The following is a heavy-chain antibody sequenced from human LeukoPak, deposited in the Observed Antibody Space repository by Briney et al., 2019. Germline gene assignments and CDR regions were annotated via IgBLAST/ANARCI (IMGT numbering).Heavy chain of an antibody. J-gene: IGHJ4*02. CDR2: ISGSGGST. D-gene: IGHD4-17*01. V-gene: IGHV3-23*01. CDR3: ANGYGDYKVSRRQAQN. Sequence: GGSLRLSCAVSGLSVSNIYITWVRQAPGKGLEWVSAISGSGGSTYYADSVKGRFTISRDNSMNTLYLQMNSLRAEDTAVYYCANGYGDYKVSRRQAQNWGQGTLVTVSS. CDR1: GLSVSNIY.